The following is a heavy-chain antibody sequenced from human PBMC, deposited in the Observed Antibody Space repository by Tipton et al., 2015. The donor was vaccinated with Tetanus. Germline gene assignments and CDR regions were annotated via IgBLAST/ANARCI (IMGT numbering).Heavy chain of an antibody. CDR2: VDYTGHT. Sequence: TLSLTCTVSRGSISSDIYNWGWIRQPPGRGLQWIGSVDYTGHTYHNPSLKSRVTLSVDVSKNQFSLRVSSVTAADTALYFCARDSHVGAPVVNCFDRWGLGTLVTVSS. J-gene: IGHJ4*02. D-gene: IGHD2-21*01. V-gene: IGHV4-39*02. CDR3: ARDSHVGAPVVNCFDR. CDR1: RGSISSDIYN.